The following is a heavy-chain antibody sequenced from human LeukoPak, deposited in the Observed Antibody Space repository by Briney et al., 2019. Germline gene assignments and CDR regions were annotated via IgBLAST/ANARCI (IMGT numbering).Heavy chain of an antibody. J-gene: IGHJ4*02. CDR2: INHSGST. V-gene: IGHV4-34*01. D-gene: IGHD4-17*01. CDR1: GGSFSPYY. CDR3: ARVATVTNYGLFDY. Sequence: PSETLSLTCAVYGGSFSPYYWSWIRQPPGKGLEWIGEINHSGSTNYNPSLKSRVTISVDTSKNQFSLKLSSVTAADTAVYYCARVATVTNYGLFDYWGQGTLVTVSS.